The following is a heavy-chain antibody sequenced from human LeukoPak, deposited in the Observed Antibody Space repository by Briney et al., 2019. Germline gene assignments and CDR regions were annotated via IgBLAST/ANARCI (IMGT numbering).Heavy chain of an antibody. CDR2: IIPIFGTA. V-gene: IGHV1-69*05. CDR1: GGTFSSYA. J-gene: IGHJ3*02. CDR3: ARDVTGAFDI. Sequence: SVEVSCKASGGTFSSYAISWVRQAPGQGLEWMGGIIPIFGTANYAQKFQGRVTITTDESTSTAYMELSSLRSEDTAVYYCARDVTGAFDIWGQGTMVTVSS.